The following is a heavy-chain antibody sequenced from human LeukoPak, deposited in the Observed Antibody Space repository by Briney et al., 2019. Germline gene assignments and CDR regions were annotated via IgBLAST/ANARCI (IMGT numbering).Heavy chain of an antibody. J-gene: IGHJ6*02. CDR3: AKTSYCSSTSCYSDYPYYYYGMDV. V-gene: IGHV1-24*01. CDR2: FDPEDGET. CDR1: GYTLTELS. D-gene: IGHD2-2*01. Sequence: ASVKVSCKVSGYTLTELSMHWVRQAPGKGLEWMGGFDPEDGETIYAQKFQGRVTMTEDTSTDTAYMELSSLRSEDTAVYYCAKTSYCSSTSCYSDYPYYYYGMDVWGQGTTVTVSS.